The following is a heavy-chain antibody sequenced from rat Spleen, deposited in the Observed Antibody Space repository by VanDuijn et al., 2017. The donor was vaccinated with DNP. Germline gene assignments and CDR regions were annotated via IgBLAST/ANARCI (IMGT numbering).Heavy chain of an antibody. Sequence: EVQLVESGGGLVQPGRSLRLSCAASVFTFSNFGMAWVRQAPTKGLEWIASIRSGGGNTYYRDSVKGRFTISRDNAKSTLYLQMDSLRSEDTATYYCTTDNEKYNAYWYFDFWGPGTMVTVSS. CDR2: IRSGGGNT. CDR3: TTDNEKYNAYWYFDF. V-gene: IGHV5-27*01. J-gene: IGHJ1*01. CDR1: VFTFSNFG. D-gene: IGHD1-5*01.